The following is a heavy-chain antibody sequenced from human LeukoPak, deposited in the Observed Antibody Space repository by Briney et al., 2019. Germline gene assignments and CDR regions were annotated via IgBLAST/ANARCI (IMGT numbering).Heavy chain of an antibody. Sequence: ASVKVSCKASGYTFTGYYMHWVRQAPGQGLEWMGWINPNSGGTNYAQKFQGRVTMTRDTSISTAYMELSRLRSDDTAVYYCARAPLVVEYYYGSGWGYYFDYWGQGTLVTVSS. J-gene: IGHJ4*02. CDR2: INPNSGGT. CDR3: ARAPLVVEYYYGSGWGYYFDY. CDR1: GYTFTGYY. V-gene: IGHV1-2*02. D-gene: IGHD3-10*01.